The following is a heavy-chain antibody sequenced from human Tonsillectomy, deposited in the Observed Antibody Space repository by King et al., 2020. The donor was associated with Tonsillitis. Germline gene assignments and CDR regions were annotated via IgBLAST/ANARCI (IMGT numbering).Heavy chain of an antibody. CDR2: ISYAGHNK. D-gene: IGHD2-2*02. CDR1: GFTFSTYP. J-gene: IGHJ4*02. Sequence: VQLVESGGGVVQPGRSLRLSCAASGFTFSTYPMHWVRQAPGKGLEWVALISYAGHNKYYANSVKGRFTISRDSSNNTLYLQMDSLRAEDTALYYCARGRAGAIGGGDDGGQGTRVTVSS. V-gene: IGHV3-30*01. CDR3: ARGRAGAIGGGDD.